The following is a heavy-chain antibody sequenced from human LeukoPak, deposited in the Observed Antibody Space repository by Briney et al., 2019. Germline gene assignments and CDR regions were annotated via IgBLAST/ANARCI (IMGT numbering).Heavy chain of an antibody. D-gene: IGHD3-3*01. Sequence: PSETLSLTCAVYGGSLSGYYWSWIRQPPGKGLEWIGEINHSGSTNYNPSLKSRVTISVDTSKNQFSLKLSSVTAADTAVYYCARGGSLNDFWSGYRSHYYYYMDVWGKGTTVTVSS. CDR3: ARGGSLNDFWSGYRSHYYYYMDV. CDR1: GGSLSGYY. CDR2: INHSGST. V-gene: IGHV4-34*01. J-gene: IGHJ6*03.